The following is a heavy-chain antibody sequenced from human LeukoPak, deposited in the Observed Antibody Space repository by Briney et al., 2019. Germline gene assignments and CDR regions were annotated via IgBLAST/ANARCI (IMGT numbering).Heavy chain of an antibody. Sequence: GGSLRLSCAASGLTFPRYAFAWVRQAPGRGLQWVSGIIGSGRDTFYSDSVKGRFTISRDNSKNTHYLQMSSLTAEDTAVYYCAKWGDFWTGLNNWYFELWGRSTLVTVSS. V-gene: IGHV3-23*01. CDR2: IIGSGRDT. D-gene: IGHD3/OR15-3a*01. CDR1: GLTFPRYA. J-gene: IGHJ2*01. CDR3: AKWGDFWTGLNNWYFEL.